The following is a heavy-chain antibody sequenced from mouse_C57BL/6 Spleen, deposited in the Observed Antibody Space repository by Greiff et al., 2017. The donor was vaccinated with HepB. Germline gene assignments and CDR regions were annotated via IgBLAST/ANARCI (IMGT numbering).Heavy chain of an antibody. CDR1: GYSITSGYY. CDR2: ISYDGSN. CDR3: ARNYDFPWYFDV. D-gene: IGHD2-4*01. J-gene: IGHJ1*03. V-gene: IGHV3-6*01. Sequence: EVKLMESGPGLVKPSQSLSLTCSVTGYSITSGYYWNWIRHFPGNKLEWIGYISYDGSNNYNPSLKNRISITRDTSKNQFFLKLNSVTTEDTATYYCARNYDFPWYFDVWGTGTTVTVSS.